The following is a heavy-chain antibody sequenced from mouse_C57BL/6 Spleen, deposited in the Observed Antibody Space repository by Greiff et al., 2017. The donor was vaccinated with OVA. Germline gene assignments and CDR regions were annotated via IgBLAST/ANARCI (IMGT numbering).Heavy chain of an antibody. D-gene: IGHD1-1*01. CDR1: GFNIKDYY. CDR2: IDPEDGDT. J-gene: IGHJ1*03. Sequence: EVQLQQSGAELVRPGASVKLSCTASGFNIKDYYMHWVKQRPEQGLEWIGRIDPEDGDTEYAPKFQGKATMTADTSSNTAYLQLSSLTSEDTAVYYCTTNCGSSPYWYFDVWGTGTTVTVSS. V-gene: IGHV14-1*01. CDR3: TTNCGSSPYWYFDV.